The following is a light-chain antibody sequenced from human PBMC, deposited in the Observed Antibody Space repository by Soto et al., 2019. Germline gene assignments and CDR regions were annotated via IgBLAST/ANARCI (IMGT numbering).Light chain of an antibody. CDR2: AAT. J-gene: IGKJ1*01. Sequence: DLQMAQSPSYLSASEGDSVTITGRSSQSISTFLNSYQHIPARAPKLLXYAATKLQPGVPSRFSGGGSGTDFTLPISTLQTPDFANYYCQQSHITHTWTFGQGTKVDIK. CDR1: QSISTF. V-gene: IGKV1-39*01. CDR3: QQSHITHTWT.